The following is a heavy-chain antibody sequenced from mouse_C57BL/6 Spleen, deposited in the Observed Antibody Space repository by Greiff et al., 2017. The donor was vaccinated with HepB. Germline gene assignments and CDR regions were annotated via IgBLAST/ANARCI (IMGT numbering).Heavy chain of an antibody. CDR3: IRTYSLDY. CDR2: IRLKSDNYAT. J-gene: IGHJ2*01. Sequence: EVKLVESGGGLVQPGGSMKLSCVASGFTFSNYWMNWVRQSPEKGLEWVAQIRLKSDNYATHYAESVKGRFTISRDDSKSSVYLQMNNLRAEDTGIYYCIRTYSLDYWGQGTTLTVSS. CDR1: GFTFSNYW. D-gene: IGHD2-12*01. V-gene: IGHV6-3*01.